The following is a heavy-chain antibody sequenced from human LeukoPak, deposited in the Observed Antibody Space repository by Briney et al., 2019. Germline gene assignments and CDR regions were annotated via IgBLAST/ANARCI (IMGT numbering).Heavy chain of an antibody. D-gene: IGHD2/OR15-2a*01. CDR3: ARGTRLLGYFDY. CDR1: GFTFSSYG. CDR2: ISSSSSYI. Sequence: GGSLRLSCAASGFTFSSYGMHWVRQAPGKGLEWVSSISSSSSYIYYADSVKGRFTISRDNAKNSLYLQMNSLRAEDTAVYYCARGTRLLGYFDYWGQGTLVTVSS. J-gene: IGHJ4*02. V-gene: IGHV3-21*01.